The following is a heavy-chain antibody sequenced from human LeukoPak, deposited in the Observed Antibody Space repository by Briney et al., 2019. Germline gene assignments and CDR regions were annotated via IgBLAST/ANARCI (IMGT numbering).Heavy chain of an antibody. CDR2: IRDTVNT. Sequence: SETLSLTCTVSRGALNSYYWTWFRQSPGKGLEWIGYIRDTVNTNYNSSLKGRFPISVDTSKNHFSLNLRSVTAADTAIYYSARGRITIFGVLTPHFDYWGQGTLVTVAS. V-gene: IGHV4-59*01. D-gene: IGHD3-3*01. CDR3: ARGRITIFGVLTPHFDY. CDR1: RGALNSYY. J-gene: IGHJ4*02.